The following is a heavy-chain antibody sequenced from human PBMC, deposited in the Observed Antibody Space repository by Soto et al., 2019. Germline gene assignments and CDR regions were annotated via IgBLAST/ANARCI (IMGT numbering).Heavy chain of an antibody. J-gene: IGHJ5*02. CDR3: AKDARAYLTWFDT. D-gene: IGHD3-16*01. CDR2: LNWLGRSV. CDR1: GFTFENFA. V-gene: IGHV3-9*01. Sequence: EMQLVESGGGLVQPGGALRLSCAASGFTFENFAMHWVRQVPGKGLQWVAGLNWLGRSVAYADSVKGRFVVSRDSANNSLYLQMNHLTPDDTALYYCAKDARAYLTWFDTWGQGTQVTVSS.